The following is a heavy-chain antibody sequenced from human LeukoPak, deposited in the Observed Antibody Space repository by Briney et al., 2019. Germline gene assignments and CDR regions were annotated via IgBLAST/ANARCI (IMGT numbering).Heavy chain of an antibody. D-gene: IGHD2-2*02. CDR3: ARDLSSDLLLYDY. CDR2: INSNGGST. V-gene: IGHV3-64*01. Sequence: GGSLRLSCAASGFTFSSYAMHWVRQAPGKGLEYVSSINSNGGSTYYANSVKGRFTISRDNSKNTLYLQMGSLRAEDMAVYYCARDLSSDLLLYDYWGQGTLVTVSS. J-gene: IGHJ4*02. CDR1: GFTFSSYA.